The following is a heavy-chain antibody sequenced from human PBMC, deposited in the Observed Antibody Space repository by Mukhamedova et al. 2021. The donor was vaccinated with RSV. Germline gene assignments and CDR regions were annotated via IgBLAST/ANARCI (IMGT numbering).Heavy chain of an antibody. CDR3: ARGSYYSSRGWFDP. J-gene: IGHJ5*02. D-gene: IGHD3-16*01. CDR2: INHSGST. V-gene: IGHV4-34*01. Sequence: EYMGEINHSGSTNYNPSLKSRVTISVDTSKNQFSPKLSSVTAADTAVYYCARGSYYSSRGWFDPWGQGTLVTVSS.